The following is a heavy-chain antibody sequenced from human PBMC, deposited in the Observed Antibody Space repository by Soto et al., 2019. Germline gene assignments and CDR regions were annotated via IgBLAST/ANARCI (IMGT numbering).Heavy chain of an antibody. CDR2: IDPSFGST. CDR1: GYTFTSYY. V-gene: IGHV1-46*01. Sequence: ASVKVSCKASGYTFTSYYMHWVRQAPGQGLEWMGIIDPSFGSTSYAQKFQGRVTMTRDTSTRTVYMELSSLRSEDTAVYYCARGGGCASTSISGCYGDWCDTCGKGSLVTV. CDR3: ARGGGCASTSISGCYGDWCDT. D-gene: IGHD2-2*01. J-gene: IGHJ5*02.